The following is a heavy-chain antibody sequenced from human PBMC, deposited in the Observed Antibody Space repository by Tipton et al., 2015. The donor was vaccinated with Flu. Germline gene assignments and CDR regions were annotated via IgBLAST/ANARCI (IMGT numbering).Heavy chain of an antibody. D-gene: IGHD6-19*01. Sequence: PGLVKPSETLSLTCAVSGFSISSGYYWGWIRQPPGKGLEWIGNIHKTGSTYYNASLTSRVSISVDRSKNQFSLRLTSVTAADTAVYYCVRDRGPVADDYWGQGILVTVSS. V-gene: IGHV4-38-2*02. CDR2: IHKTGST. CDR1: GFSISSGYY. CDR3: VRDRGPVADDY. J-gene: IGHJ4*02.